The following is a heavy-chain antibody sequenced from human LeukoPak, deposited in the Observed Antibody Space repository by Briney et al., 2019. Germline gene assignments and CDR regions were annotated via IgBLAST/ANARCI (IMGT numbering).Heavy chain of an antibody. J-gene: IGHJ4*02. CDR3: ARGIEARGVDY. CDR2: INHSGST. D-gene: IGHD3-10*01. V-gene: IGHV4-34*01. Sequence: SETLSLTCAVYGGSFSSYYWSWIRQPPGKGLEWIGEINHSGSTNYNPSLKSRVTISVDTSKNQFSLKLSSVTAADTAVYYCARGIEARGVDYWGQGTLVTVSS. CDR1: GGSFSSYY.